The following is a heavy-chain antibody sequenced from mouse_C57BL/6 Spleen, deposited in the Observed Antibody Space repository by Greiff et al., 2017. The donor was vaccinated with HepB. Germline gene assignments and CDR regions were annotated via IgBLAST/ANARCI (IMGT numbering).Heavy chain of an antibody. V-gene: IGHV1-82*01. CDR2: IYPGDGDT. CDR3: ARGAMITYYFDY. D-gene: IGHD2-4*01. CDR1: GYAFSSSW. Sequence: QVQLQQSGPELVKPGASVKISCKASGYAFSSSWMNWVKQRPGKGLEWIGRIYPGDGDTNYNGKFKGKATLTADKSSSTAYMQISSLTSEDSAVYFCARGAMITYYFDYWGQGTTLTVSS. J-gene: IGHJ2*01.